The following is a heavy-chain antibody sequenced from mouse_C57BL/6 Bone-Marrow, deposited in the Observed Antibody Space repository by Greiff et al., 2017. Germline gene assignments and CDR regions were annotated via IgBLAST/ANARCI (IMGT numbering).Heavy chain of an antibody. J-gene: IGHJ4*01. CDR2: INPDGGAT. CDR3: SRVTLSSYAMEY. V-gene: IGHV1-82*01. Sequence: VQLQESGAGLVKPGASVKLSCKASGYAFSSSWMNWVKQRPGKGLEWIGRINPDGGATNYNGYIKGQATLTADKSSSPAYLQLSSLTSEDSAVCFCSRVTLSSYAMEYWGKGTSVTVSS. D-gene: IGHD1-1*02. CDR1: GYAFSSSW.